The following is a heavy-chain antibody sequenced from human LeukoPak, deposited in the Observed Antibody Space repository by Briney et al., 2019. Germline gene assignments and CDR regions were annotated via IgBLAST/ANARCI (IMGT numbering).Heavy chain of an antibody. Sequence: GGSLRLSCAASGFTFSSYEMNWVRQAPGKGLEWVPYISSSGSTIYYADSVKGRFTISRDNAKNSLYLQMNSLRAEDTAVYYCARDSYCSGGSCYSYYFDYWGQGTLVTVSS. J-gene: IGHJ4*02. V-gene: IGHV3-48*03. D-gene: IGHD2-15*01. CDR1: GFTFSSYE. CDR2: ISSSGSTI. CDR3: ARDSYCSGGSCYSYYFDY.